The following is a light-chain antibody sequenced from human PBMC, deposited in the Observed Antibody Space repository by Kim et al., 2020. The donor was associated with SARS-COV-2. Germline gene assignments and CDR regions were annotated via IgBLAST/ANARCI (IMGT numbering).Light chain of an antibody. CDR2: AAS. V-gene: IGKV1-39*01. CDR3: QQSYSNPPEYT. Sequence: IQMTQSPSSLSASVGDRVTITCRASQSISNYFNWYQQRPGKAPKVLIYAASILQSGVPSRFSGSGSGTDFTLTISSLQPEDFATYYCQQSYSNPPEYTFGQGTKLEI. CDR1: QSISNY. J-gene: IGKJ2*01.